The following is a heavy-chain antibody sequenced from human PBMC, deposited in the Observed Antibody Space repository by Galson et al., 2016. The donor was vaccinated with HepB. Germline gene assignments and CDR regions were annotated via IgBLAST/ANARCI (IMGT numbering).Heavy chain of an antibody. D-gene: IGHD5-24*01. CDR3: ARGGWLHIITYFGI. J-gene: IGHJ4*01. V-gene: IGHV3-30*01. Sequence: SLRLSCAPSGFTFTRYAMHWVRQAPGKGLEWVALLSYDGGSQFYADSVKGRFTISADRSKSTVYLQMTSLRPEDTAVYYCARGGWLHIITYFGIWGQGSLVTVSS. CDR2: LSYDGGSQ. CDR1: GFTFTRYA.